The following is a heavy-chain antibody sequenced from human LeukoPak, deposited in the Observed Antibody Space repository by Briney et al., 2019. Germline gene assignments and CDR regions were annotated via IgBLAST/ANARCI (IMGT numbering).Heavy chain of an antibody. CDR3: ARDARDGYGGNPFDY. Sequence: GGSLRLSCVASRFNFDEYSMDWVRQVPGKGLEWVSTIRGSGGTTYYADSVKGRFTISRDNSKNTLYLQMNSLRAEDTAVYYCARDARDGYGGNPFDYWGQGTLVTVSS. D-gene: IGHD4-23*01. J-gene: IGHJ4*02. CDR2: IRGSGGTT. V-gene: IGHV3-23*01. CDR1: RFNFDEYS.